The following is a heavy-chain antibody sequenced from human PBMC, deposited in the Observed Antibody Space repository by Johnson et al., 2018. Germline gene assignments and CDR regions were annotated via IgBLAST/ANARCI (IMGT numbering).Heavy chain of an antibody. CDR2: IYSDCTT. J-gene: IGHJ6*02. CDR1: GFTVSSNY. D-gene: IGHD4-17*01. Sequence: VQLVESGGRLVQPGGSLRLSCAASGFTVSSNYMSWVRQAPGKGLEWVSIIYSDCTTYYADSVKGRFTISRDNSKNTMFLQMNSLRAEDTAVYFCAREISDGDYASGLDVWGQGTTVTVFS. CDR3: AREISDGDYASGLDV. V-gene: IGHV3-66*01.